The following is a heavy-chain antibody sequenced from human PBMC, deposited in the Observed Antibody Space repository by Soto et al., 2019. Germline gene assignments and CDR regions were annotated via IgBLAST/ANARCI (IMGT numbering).Heavy chain of an antibody. CDR2: INPSGGST. V-gene: IGHV1-46*03. CDR1: GYTFTSYY. J-gene: IGHJ4*02. D-gene: IGHD4-17*01. Sequence: ASVKVSCKASGYTFTSYYMHWVRQAPGQGLEWMGIINPSGGSTSYAQKFQGRVTVTRDTSTSTVYMELSSLRSEDTAVYYCARDLLPYGDYLLGTGRRSAGIDYWGQGTLVTV. CDR3: ARDLLPYGDYLLGTGRRSAGIDY.